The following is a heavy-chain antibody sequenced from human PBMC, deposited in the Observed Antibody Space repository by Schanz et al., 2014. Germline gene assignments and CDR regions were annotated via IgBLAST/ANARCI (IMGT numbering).Heavy chain of an antibody. Sequence: QVQLVQSGAEVMKPGSSVKVSCKASGGTFSSYTINWVRQAPGQGLEWVGGIVPIFGTANYAQNFQGRVTITAEESTNTAYMELSSLISEDTAVYYCVRDAGWAFGDYHGMDVWGQGTSVTVSS. V-gene: IGHV1-69*12. J-gene: IGHJ6*02. CDR2: IVPIFGTA. CDR3: VRDAGWAFGDYHGMDV. D-gene: IGHD3-10*01. CDR1: GGTFSSYT.